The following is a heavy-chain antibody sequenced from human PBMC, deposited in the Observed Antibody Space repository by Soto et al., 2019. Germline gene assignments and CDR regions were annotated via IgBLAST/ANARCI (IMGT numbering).Heavy chain of an antibody. Sequence: PSEPLSLTCAVYGGPFSGYYWSWIRQPPGKGLEWIGEINHSGSTNYNPSLKSRVTISVDTSKNQFSLKLSSVTAADTAVYYCARARSGRSFDYWGQGTLVTVS. V-gene: IGHV4-34*01. CDR3: ARARSGRSFDY. CDR2: INHSGST. D-gene: IGHD3-10*01. J-gene: IGHJ4*02. CDR1: GGPFSGYY.